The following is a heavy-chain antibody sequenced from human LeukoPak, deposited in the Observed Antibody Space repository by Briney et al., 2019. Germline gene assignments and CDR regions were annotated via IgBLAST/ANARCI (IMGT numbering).Heavy chain of an antibody. J-gene: IGHJ5*02. Sequence: PGGSLRLSCAASGFTFSSYWMSWVRQAPGKGLEWVSAISGSGGSTYYADSVKGRFTISRDNSKNTLYLQMNSLRAEDTAVYYCAKGNHVVVPAAIFDLWGQGTLVTVSS. CDR1: GFTFSSYW. V-gene: IGHV3-23*01. CDR3: AKGNHVVVPAAIFDL. CDR2: ISGSGGST. D-gene: IGHD2-2*02.